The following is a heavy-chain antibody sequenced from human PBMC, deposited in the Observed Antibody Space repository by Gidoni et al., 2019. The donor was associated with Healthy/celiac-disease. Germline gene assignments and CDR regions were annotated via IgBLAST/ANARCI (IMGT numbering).Heavy chain of an antibody. D-gene: IGHD3-22*01. CDR2: T. CDR3: AKDWRITYYYDSSGYFFDY. J-gene: IGHJ4*02. Sequence: TYYADSVKGRFTISRDNSKNTLYLQMNSLRAEDTAVYYCAKDWRITYYYDSSGYFFDYWGQGTLVTVSS. V-gene: IGHV3-23*01.